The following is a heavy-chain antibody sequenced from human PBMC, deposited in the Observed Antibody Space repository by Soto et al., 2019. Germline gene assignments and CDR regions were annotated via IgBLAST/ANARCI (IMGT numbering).Heavy chain of an antibody. CDR2: ISAYNGNT. V-gene: IGHV1-18*01. Sequence: QVQLVQSGAEVKKPGASVKVSCKASGYTFTSYHITWVRQAPGQGLEWMGWISAYNGNTNYAQKLQGRVTMTTDTPTSTAYMELRSLRSDVTAVYYCSRDSPPPPEGGQGNLVTVSS. CDR1: GYTFTSYH. J-gene: IGHJ4*02. CDR3: SRDSPPPPE.